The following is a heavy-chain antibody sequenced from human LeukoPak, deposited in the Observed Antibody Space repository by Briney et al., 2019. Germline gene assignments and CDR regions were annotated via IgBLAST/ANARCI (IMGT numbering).Heavy chain of an antibody. D-gene: IGHD5-18*01. CDR2: IGISSGNT. Sequence: PRGSLRLSCTASGFPFIEYSMNWVRQAPGKGLEWISYIGISSGNTKYADSVKGRFTISADNAKNSLYLQMNSLRVEDTAVYYCARDHNYAFDNWGQGTLVSVSS. J-gene: IGHJ4*02. V-gene: IGHV3-48*04. CDR3: ARDHNYAFDN. CDR1: GFPFIEYS.